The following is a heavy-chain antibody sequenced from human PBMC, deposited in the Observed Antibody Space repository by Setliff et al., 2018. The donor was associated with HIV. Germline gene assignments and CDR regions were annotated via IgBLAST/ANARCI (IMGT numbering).Heavy chain of an antibody. V-gene: IGHV4-34*01. CDR1: GGSFSGYY. CDR3: AIHRPYYYDSSGYYYEGIIDY. D-gene: IGHD3-22*01. CDR2: INHSGST. Sequence: SEPLSLTCAVYGGSFSGYYWSWIRHPPGKGLEWIGEINHSGSTNYNPSLKSRVTISVDTSKNQFSLKLSSVTAADTAVYYCAIHRPYYYDSSGYYYEGIIDYWGQGTLVTVSS. J-gene: IGHJ4*02.